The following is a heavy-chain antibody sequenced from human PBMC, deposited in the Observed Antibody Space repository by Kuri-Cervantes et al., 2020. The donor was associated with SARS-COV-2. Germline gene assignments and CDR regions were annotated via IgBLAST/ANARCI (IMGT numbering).Heavy chain of an antibody. D-gene: IGHD3-22*01. J-gene: IGHJ4*02. Sequence: ASVKVSCKASGYTFTGYYMHWVRQAPGQGLEWMGRINPNSGGTNYAQKFQGGVTMTRDTSISTAYMELSRLRSDDTAVYYCARAGGISSGYYYRLDYWGQGTLVTVSS. CDR2: INPNSGGT. CDR3: ARAGGISSGYYYRLDY. CDR1: GYTFTGYY. V-gene: IGHV1-2*06.